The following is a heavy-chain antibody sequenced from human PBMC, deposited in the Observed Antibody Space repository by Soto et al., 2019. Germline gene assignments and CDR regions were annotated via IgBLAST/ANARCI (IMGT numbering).Heavy chain of an antibody. CDR2: ISSSSSYT. Sequence: GGSLRLSCAASGFTFSDYYMSWIRQAPGKGLEWVSYISSSSSYTNYADSVKGRFTISRDNAKNSLYLQMNSLRAEDTAVYYCARDLIRSWPPGYGMDVWGQGTTVTVSS. D-gene: IGHD6-13*01. CDR3: ARDLIRSWPPGYGMDV. CDR1: GFTFSDYY. V-gene: IGHV3-11*06. J-gene: IGHJ6*02.